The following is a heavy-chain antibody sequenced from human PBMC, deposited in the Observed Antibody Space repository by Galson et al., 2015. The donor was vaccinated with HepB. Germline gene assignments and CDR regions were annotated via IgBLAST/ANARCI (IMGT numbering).Heavy chain of an antibody. J-gene: IGHJ4*02. D-gene: IGHD3-9*01. V-gene: IGHV5-51*01. CDR2: IYPGDSDT. Sequence: QSGAEVKKPGESLKISCKGSGYSFTSYWIGWVRQMPGKGLEWMGIIYPGDSDTRYSPSFQGQVTISADKSISTAYLQWSSLKASDTAMYYCALAAGYFDWSPLAQGFRYWGQGTLVTVSS. CDR1: GYSFTSYW. CDR3: ALAAGYFDWSPLAQGFRY.